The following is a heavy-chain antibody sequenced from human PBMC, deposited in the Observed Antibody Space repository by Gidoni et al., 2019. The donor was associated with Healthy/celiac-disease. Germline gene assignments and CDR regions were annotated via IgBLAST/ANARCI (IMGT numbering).Heavy chain of an antibody. V-gene: IGHV1-69*06. J-gene: IGHJ3*02. CDR1: GGTFSSYA. CDR2: IIPIFGTA. Sequence: QVQLVQSGAEVTKPGSSVKVSCTASGGTFSSYAISWVRQAPGQGLEWMGGIIPIFGTANYAQKFQGRVTITADKSTSTAYMELSSLRSEDTAVYYCARGGYCSGGSCSPYDAFDIWGQGTMVTVSS. D-gene: IGHD2-15*01. CDR3: ARGGYCSGGSCSPYDAFDI.